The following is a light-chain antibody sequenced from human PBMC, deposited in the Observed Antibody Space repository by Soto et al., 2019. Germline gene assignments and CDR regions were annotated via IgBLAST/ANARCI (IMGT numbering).Light chain of an antibody. J-gene: IGKJ1*01. CDR3: QQYSSSRT. CDR2: GAS. Sequence: IVLTQCPLTLSLSPGERATFSFRARQSVSSYIAWYQQKPSQAPRLLIYGASSRATGISDRFGGSGSGTDFTLSISILEPEDFAVYCCQQYSSSRTFGQGTKVDIK. CDR1: QSVSSY. V-gene: IGKV3-20*01.